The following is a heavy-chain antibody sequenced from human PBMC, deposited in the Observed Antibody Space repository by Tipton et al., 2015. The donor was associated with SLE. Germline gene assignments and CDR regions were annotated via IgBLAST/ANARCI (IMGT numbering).Heavy chain of an antibody. CDR2: IYYSGTT. Sequence: TLSLTCNVSGGSLSSHYWNWIRQPPGKGLEWIGYIYYSGTTNYNPSLKSRVTISVDPTKNQFSLKLSSVTAADTAVYDCARVPAYYYYYMDVWGKGTTVTVSS. J-gene: IGHJ6*03. CDR3: ARVPAYYYYYMDV. V-gene: IGHV4-59*11. CDR1: GGSLSSHY.